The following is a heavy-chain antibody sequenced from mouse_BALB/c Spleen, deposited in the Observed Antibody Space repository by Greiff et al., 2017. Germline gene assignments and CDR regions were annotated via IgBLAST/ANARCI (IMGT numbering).Heavy chain of an antibody. J-gene: IGHJ4*01. V-gene: IGHV1-4*02. CDR3: ARYDGYYEAMDY. CDR2: INPSSGYT. Sequence: QVQLQQSAAELARPGASVKMSCKASGYTFTSYTMHWVKQRPGQGLEWIGYINPSSGYTEYNQKFKDKTTLTADKSSSTAYMQLSSLTSEDSAVYYCARYDGYYEAMDYWGQGTSVTVSS. D-gene: IGHD2-3*01. CDR1: GYTFTSYT.